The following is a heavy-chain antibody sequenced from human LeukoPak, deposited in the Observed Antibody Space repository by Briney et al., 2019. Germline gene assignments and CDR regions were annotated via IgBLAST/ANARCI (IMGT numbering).Heavy chain of an antibody. CDR2: ISSSNTYI. J-gene: IGHJ5*02. Sequence: GGSLKLSCAASGFLFSSYTMNWVRQAPGQGLEWVSSISSSNTYIYYADSVNGRFTISRDNDKNSLYLQMNSLRDEDTAVYYCAREPPSTRLNWFDPWGQGTLVTVSS. CDR1: GFLFSSYT. CDR3: AREPPSTRLNWFDP. D-gene: IGHD2-2*01. V-gene: IGHV3-21*01.